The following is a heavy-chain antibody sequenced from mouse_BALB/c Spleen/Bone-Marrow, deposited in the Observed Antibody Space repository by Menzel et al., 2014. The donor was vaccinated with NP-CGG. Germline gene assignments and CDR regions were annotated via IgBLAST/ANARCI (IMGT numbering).Heavy chain of an antibody. CDR1: GFSLTSYG. V-gene: IGHV2-2*02. J-gene: IGHJ3*01. CDR3: ATDGYYVRFAY. Sequence: VQLQQSGPGLVQPSQSLSITCTVSGFSLTSYGVPWVRQSPGKGLEWLGVIWSGGSTDYNPAFISRLSISKENSKYQVLFKMNSLQANDTDINCCATDGYYVRFAYWGQGTLVTVSA. D-gene: IGHD2-3*01. CDR2: IWSGGST.